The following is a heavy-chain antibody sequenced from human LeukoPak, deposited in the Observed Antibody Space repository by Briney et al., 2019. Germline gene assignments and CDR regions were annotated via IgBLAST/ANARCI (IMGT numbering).Heavy chain of an antibody. CDR3: AKGNCGGDCFDAFDI. Sequence: PGGSLRLSCAASGFTLSSYGMHWVRQAPGKGLEWVAVISDDGSNKYYADCVKGRFTISRENSKNTLYPQMNSLRAEDTAVYYCAKGNCGGDCFDAFDIWGQGTMVTVSS. D-gene: IGHD2-21*02. V-gene: IGHV3-30*18. CDR1: GFTLSSYG. J-gene: IGHJ3*02. CDR2: ISDDGSNK.